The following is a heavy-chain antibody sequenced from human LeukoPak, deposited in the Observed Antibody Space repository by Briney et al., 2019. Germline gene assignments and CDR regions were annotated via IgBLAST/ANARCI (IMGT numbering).Heavy chain of an antibody. CDR2: ISSSGSTI. J-gene: IGHJ6*02. Sequence: PGGSLRLSCAASGFTFSSYEMNWVRQAPGKGLEWVSYISSSGSTIYYADSVKGRFTISRDNAKNSLYLQMNSLRAEDTAVYYCARDLGYSSSWYCYYGMDVWGQGTTVTVSS. D-gene: IGHD6-13*01. CDR1: GFTFSSYE. V-gene: IGHV3-48*03. CDR3: ARDLGYSSSWYCYYGMDV.